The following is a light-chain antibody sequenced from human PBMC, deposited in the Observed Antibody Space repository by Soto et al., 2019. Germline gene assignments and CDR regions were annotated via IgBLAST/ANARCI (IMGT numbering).Light chain of an antibody. CDR3: AAWDDSLSGVV. CDR2: RNS. Sequence: QSVLTQPPSASGTPGKRVTIACSGRSSNIGSNYVYWYQQLPGTVPQLLIYRNSERPSGVPDRFSGSKSGTSASLAISGLRSEDEADYYCAAWDDSLSGVVFGGGIKVTVL. V-gene: IGLV1-47*01. J-gene: IGLJ2*01. CDR1: SSNIGSNY.